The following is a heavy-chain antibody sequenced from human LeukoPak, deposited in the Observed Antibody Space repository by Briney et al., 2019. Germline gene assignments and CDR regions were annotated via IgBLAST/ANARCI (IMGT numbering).Heavy chain of an antibody. CDR3: VKSAGKDGYRDVLDI. D-gene: IGHD5-24*01. V-gene: IGHV3-23*05. Sequence: GGSLRLSCAASGFSNSALNWVRQAPGQGLEWISTISNTGVATYYADSVKGRFTISRDTFRNTLLLQMNSLRADDTAVYYCVKSAGKDGYRDVLDIWGQGTVVTVSS. CDR1: GFSNSA. J-gene: IGHJ3*02. CDR2: ISNTGVAT.